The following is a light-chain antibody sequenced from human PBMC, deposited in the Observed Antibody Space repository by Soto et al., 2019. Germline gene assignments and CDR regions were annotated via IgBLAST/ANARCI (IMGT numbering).Light chain of an antibody. J-gene: IGKJ1*01. V-gene: IGKV1-6*01. Sequence: AIQMTQSPSSLFASIGDRVTITCRASQGIRDDLGWYRQRPGKALELLIFAASSLQGGVPSRFSGSGSGTDFTLTISSLQPEDFATYFCLQDYTYPWTFGQGTKVDIK. CDR3: LQDYTYPWT. CDR2: AAS. CDR1: QGIRDD.